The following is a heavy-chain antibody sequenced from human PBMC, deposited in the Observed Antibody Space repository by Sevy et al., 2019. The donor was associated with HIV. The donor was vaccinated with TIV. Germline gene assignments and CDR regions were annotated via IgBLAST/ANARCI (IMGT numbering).Heavy chain of an antibody. D-gene: IGHD2-2*01. CDR2: ISSSSSTI. V-gene: IGHV3-48*01. J-gene: IGHJ4*02. CDR3: ARDKYHSSAPLFDY. CDR1: GFTFSSYS. Sequence: WGSLRLSCAASGFTFSSYSMNWVRQAPGKGLEWVSYISSSSSTIYYADSVKGRFTISRDNAKNSLYLQMNSLRAEDTAVYYCARDKYHSSAPLFDYWGQGTLVSVSS.